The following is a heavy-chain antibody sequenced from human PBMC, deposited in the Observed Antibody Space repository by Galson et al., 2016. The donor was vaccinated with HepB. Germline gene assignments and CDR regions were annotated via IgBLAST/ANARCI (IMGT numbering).Heavy chain of an antibody. J-gene: IGHJ6*02. CDR2: ISFDGGET. V-gene: IGHV3-30*04. Sequence: SLRLSCAASGFTFNNFVMHWVRQPPGRGLEWIALISFDGGETQYADSVKGRFTISRDNSNGTVYLQANSLSPEDTAIYYCAKDRRPTKTLSNYGLDGWGQGTTVAVSS. CDR1: GFTFNNFV. CDR3: AKDRRPTKTLSNYGLDG. D-gene: IGHD3-10*01.